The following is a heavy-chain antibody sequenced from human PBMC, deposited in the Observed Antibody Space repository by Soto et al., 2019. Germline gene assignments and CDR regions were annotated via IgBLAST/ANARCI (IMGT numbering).Heavy chain of an antibody. CDR1: GYTFTLFG. CDR2: ISPYNGDT. J-gene: IGHJ4*02. D-gene: IGHD2-2*02. CDR3: ARGGQYRYFDY. V-gene: IGHV1-18*01. Sequence: QVQLVQSGAEVKKPGASVKVSCTTSGYTFTLFGITWVRQAPGQGLEWMGSISPYNGDTKYAEKLEGRVTLTTDTSTDTAYMELTSLTSDDTAEYYCARGGQYRYFDYWGQGTLVTVSS.